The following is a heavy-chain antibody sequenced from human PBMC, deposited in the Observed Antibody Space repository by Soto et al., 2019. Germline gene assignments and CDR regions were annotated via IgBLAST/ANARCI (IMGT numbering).Heavy chain of an antibody. J-gene: IGHJ4*02. CDR1: GYSFTSYW. CDR2: IYPGDSDT. Sequence: EVQLVPSGAEVKKPGESLKISCKGSGYSFTSYWIGWVRQMPGKGLEWMGIIYPGDSDTRYSPSFQGQVTISADKSISTAYLQWSSLKAPDTAMYYCARHENLDISYGSGSHIDYWGQGTLVTVSS. D-gene: IGHD3-10*01. CDR3: ARHENLDISYGSGSHIDY. V-gene: IGHV5-51*01.